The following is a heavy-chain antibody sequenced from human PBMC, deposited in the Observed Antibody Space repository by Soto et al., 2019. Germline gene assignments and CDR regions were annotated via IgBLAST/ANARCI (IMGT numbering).Heavy chain of an antibody. V-gene: IGHV4-39*07. CDR3: ARGRNLEYSSLVFEY. CDR1: GGSISSSSYY. CDR2: IYYSGST. J-gene: IGHJ4*02. D-gene: IGHD6-13*01. Sequence: SETLSLTCTVSGGSISSSSYYWGWIRQPPGKGLEWIGSIYYSGSTYYNPSLKSRVTISVDTSKNQFSLQLRSVTAADTAVYYCARGRNLEYSSLVFEYWGQGTLVTVSS.